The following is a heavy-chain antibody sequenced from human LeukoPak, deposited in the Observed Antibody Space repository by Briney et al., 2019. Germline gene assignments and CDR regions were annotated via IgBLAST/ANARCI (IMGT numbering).Heavy chain of an antibody. D-gene: IGHD2-2*01. J-gene: IGHJ4*02. CDR3: ARGWDIVVVPAALGIAY. V-gene: IGHV3-23*03. Sequence: GGSLRLSCAASGFTFSSYAMSWVRQATGKGLEWVSVIYSGGSIYYADSVKGRFTISRDNAKNTLSLQMNSLRAEDTAVYYCARGWDIVVVPAALGIAYWGQGTLVTVSS. CDR1: GFTFSSYA. CDR2: IYSGGSI.